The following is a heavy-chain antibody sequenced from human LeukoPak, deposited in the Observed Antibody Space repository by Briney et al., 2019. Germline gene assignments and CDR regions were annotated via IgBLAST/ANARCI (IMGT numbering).Heavy chain of an antibody. CDR1: GYTLTELS. D-gene: IGHD6-13*01. V-gene: IGHV1-24*01. CDR3: ARGGDSSSWYVGWDWFDP. CDR2: FDPEDGET. J-gene: IGHJ5*02. Sequence: ASVKVSCKVSGYTLTELSIHWVRQAPGKGLEWMGGFDPEDGETIYAQKFQGRVTMTEDTSTDTAYMELSSLRSEDTAVYYCARGGDSSSWYVGWDWFDPWGQGTLVTVSS.